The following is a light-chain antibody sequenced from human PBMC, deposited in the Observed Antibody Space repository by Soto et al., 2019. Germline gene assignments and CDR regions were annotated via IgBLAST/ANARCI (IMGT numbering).Light chain of an antibody. CDR2: DVS. CDR3: KSYAGSNTYV. CDR1: SSDVGSYKD. Sequence: QSVLTQPRSVSGSPGQSVTISCTGTSSDVGSYKDVSWYQHHPGKVPKLMIYDVSERPSGVPDRFSGSKSGNTASLTISGLQAEDEADYFCKSYAGSNTYVFGSGTKVTVL. J-gene: IGLJ1*01. V-gene: IGLV2-11*01.